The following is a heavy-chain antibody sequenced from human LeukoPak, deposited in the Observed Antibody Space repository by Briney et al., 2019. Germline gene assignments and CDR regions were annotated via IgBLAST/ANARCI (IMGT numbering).Heavy chain of an antibody. V-gene: IGHV3-30*04. CDR3: AKDNSYYYGSGSHNWFDP. J-gene: IGHJ5*02. Sequence: GGSLRLSCAASGFTFSSYAMHWVRQAPGKGLEWVAVISYDGSNKYYADSVKGRFTISRDNSKNTLYLQMNSLRAEDTAVYYCAKDNSYYYGSGSHNWFDPWGQGTLVTVSS. CDR2: ISYDGSNK. D-gene: IGHD3-10*01. CDR1: GFTFSSYA.